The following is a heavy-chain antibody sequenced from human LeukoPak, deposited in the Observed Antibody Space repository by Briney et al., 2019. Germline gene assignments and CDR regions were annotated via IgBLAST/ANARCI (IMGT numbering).Heavy chain of an antibody. D-gene: IGHD4-17*01. CDR2: ISYDGSNK. CDR3: AKEAGFYGDYVSTGDWYFDL. CDR1: GFTFSSYG. J-gene: IGHJ2*01. V-gene: IGHV3-30*18. Sequence: GRSLRLSCAASGFTFSSYGMHWVRQAPGKGLEWVAVISYDGSNKYYADSVKGRFTISRDNSKNTLYLQMNSLRAEDTAVYYCAKEAGFYGDYVSTGDWYFDLWGRGTLVTVSS.